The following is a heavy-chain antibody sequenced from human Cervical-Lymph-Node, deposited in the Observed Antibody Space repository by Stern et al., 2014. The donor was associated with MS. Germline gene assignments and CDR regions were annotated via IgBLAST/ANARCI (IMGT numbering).Heavy chain of an antibody. CDR2: ISGTDSST. D-gene: IGHD6-19*01. CDR3: AKEGIAVASFDY. Sequence: EMQLVESGGDLAQTGGSLRLSCAVSGFTFSLYAMSWVRQAPGKGLEWVSAISGTDSSTYYAETVKGRFTISRDNSKYPLYLQMNNLRAEDTAVYYCAKEGIAVASFDYWGQGTLVTVSS. V-gene: IGHV3-23*04. J-gene: IGHJ4*02. CDR1: GFTFSLYA.